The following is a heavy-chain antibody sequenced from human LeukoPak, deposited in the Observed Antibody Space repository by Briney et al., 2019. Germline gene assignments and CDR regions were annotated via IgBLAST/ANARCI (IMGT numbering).Heavy chain of an antibody. CDR2: INPNSGGT. CDR3: ARGDIITIFGVVILNWFDP. CDR1: GYTFTGYY. J-gene: IGHJ5*02. Sequence: ASVKVSCTASGYTFTGYYMHWVRQAPGQGLEWMGWINPNSGGTNYAQKFQGRVTMTRDTSISTAYMELSRLRSDDTAVYYCARGDIITIFGVVILNWFDPWGQGTLATVSS. V-gene: IGHV1-2*02. D-gene: IGHD3-3*01.